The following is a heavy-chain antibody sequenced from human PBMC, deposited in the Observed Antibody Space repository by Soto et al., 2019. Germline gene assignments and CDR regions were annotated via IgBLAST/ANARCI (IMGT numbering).Heavy chain of an antibody. V-gene: IGHV3-48*01. CDR3: AASRRGSYRYGSHYFDY. J-gene: IGHJ4*02. D-gene: IGHD3-16*02. Sequence: GGSLRLSCAASGFTFSSYSMNWVRQAPGKGLEWVSYISSSSSTIYYADSVKGRFTISRDNAKNSLYLQMNSLRAEDTAVYYCAASRRGSYRYGSHYFDYWGQGTLVTVSS. CDR2: ISSSSSTI. CDR1: GFTFSSYS.